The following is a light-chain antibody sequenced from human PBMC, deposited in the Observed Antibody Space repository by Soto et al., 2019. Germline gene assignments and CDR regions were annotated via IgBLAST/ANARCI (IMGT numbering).Light chain of an antibody. J-gene: IGKJ4*01. CDR1: QSVSNK. CDR2: GAS. CDR3: QEYNNWHPVT. Sequence: EIVFTQSPCTLSLSPGERATLSCRASQSVSNKLAWYQQKPGQAPRLLIYGASTRATGIPARFSGSGSGTEFTLTISSLQSEDFAVYYCQEYNNWHPVTFGGGTKVDIK. V-gene: IGKV3-15*01.